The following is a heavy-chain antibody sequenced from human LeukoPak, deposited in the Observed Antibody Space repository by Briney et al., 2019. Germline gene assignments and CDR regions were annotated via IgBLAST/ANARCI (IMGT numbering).Heavy chain of an antibody. CDR2: IYTSGST. V-gene: IGHV4-4*07. Sequence: SETLSLTCTASGGSISSYYWSWIRQPAGKGLEWIGRIYTSGSTNYNPSLKSRVTMSVDTSKNQFSLKLSSVTAADTAVCYCARSPYDFWSGYYRAFDYWGQGTLVTVSS. CDR1: GGSISSYY. J-gene: IGHJ4*02. CDR3: ARSPYDFWSGYYRAFDY. D-gene: IGHD3-3*01.